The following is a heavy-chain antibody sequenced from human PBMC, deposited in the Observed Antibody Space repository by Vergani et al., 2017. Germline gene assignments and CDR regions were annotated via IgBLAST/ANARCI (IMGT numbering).Heavy chain of an antibody. CDR2: ISGSGGST. CDR1: GFTFSDYY. J-gene: IGHJ4*02. V-gene: IGHV3-23*04. Sequence: VQLVESGGGLVKPGGSLRLSCAASGFTFSDYYMSWIRQAPGKGLEWVSAISGSGGSTYYADSVKGRFTISRDNSKNTLYLQMNSLRAEDTAVYYCAKAADFWSGYLNYWGQGTLVTVSS. D-gene: IGHD3-3*01. CDR3: AKAADFWSGYLNY.